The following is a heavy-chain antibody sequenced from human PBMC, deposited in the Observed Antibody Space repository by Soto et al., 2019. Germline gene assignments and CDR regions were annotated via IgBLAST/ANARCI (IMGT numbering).Heavy chain of an antibody. D-gene: IGHD2-2*01. J-gene: IGHJ5*02. CDR2: ISGSGGST. CDR1: GFTFSSYA. V-gene: IGHV3-23*01. Sequence: GGSLRLSCAASGFTFSSYAMSWVRQAPGKVLEWVSAISGSGGSTYYADSVKGRFTISRDTSKNTLYLQMNSLRAEDTAVYYCARVVVPAAIYWFDPWGQGTLVTVSS. CDR3: ARVVVPAAIYWFDP.